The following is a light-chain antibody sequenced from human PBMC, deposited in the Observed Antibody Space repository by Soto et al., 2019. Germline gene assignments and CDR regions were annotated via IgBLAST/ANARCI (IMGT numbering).Light chain of an antibody. V-gene: IGKV4-1*01. CDR3: QQYYATPWT. J-gene: IGKJ1*01. CDR1: QTVLYSSNNKNY. Sequence: DIVMTQSPDSLAVSLGERATINCKSSQTVLYSSNNKNYLAWYQQKPGQPPRLLIYWAFTRDSGVPDRFSGSGSGTDFTLTISSLQAEDVAVYYCQQYYATPWTFGQGTKVEV. CDR2: WAF.